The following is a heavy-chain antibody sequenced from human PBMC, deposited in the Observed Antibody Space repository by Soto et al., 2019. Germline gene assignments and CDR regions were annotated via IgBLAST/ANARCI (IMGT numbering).Heavy chain of an antibody. CDR2: INSDGSST. Sequence: PGGSLRLSCAASGFTFSSYWMHWVRQAPGKELVWVSRINSDGSSTSYADSVKGRFTISRDNAKNTLYLQMNSLRAEDTAVYYCARVSWEDGYNFDYWGQGTLVTVSS. V-gene: IGHV3-74*01. D-gene: IGHD5-12*01. J-gene: IGHJ4*02. CDR3: ARVSWEDGYNFDY. CDR1: GFTFSSYW.